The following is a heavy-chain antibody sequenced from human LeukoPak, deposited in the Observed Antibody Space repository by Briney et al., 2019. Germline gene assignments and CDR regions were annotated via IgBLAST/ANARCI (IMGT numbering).Heavy chain of an antibody. Sequence: GASVKVSCQASGYTFTSYYMHWVRQAPGQGLEWMGIINPSGGSTSYAQKFQGRVTMTRDTSTSTVYMELSSLRSEDTAVYYCARDRGYCSSTSCYSYYYYGMDVWGKGTTVTVSS. CDR2: INPSGGST. V-gene: IGHV1-46*01. CDR3: ARDRGYCSSTSCYSYYYYGMDV. CDR1: GYTFTSYY. J-gene: IGHJ6*04. D-gene: IGHD2-2*01.